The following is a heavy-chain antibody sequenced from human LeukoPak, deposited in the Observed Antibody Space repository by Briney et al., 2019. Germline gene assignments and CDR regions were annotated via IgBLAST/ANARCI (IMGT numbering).Heavy chain of an antibody. J-gene: IGHJ4*02. D-gene: IGHD6-19*01. CDR1: GFSFNIYS. Sequence: PGGSLRLSCGASGFSFNIYSMNWVRQAPGKGLEWVAYITGGSSPIYYSDSVKGRFTISRDNVKNLVFLQMNSLGVEDTAVYYCAIGRQWGFDQCGQGILVTVSS. CDR3: AIGRQWGFDQ. CDR2: ITGGSSPI. V-gene: IGHV3-48*04.